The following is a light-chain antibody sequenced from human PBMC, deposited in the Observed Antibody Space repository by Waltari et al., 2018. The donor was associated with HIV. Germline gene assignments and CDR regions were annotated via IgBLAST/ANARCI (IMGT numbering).Light chain of an antibody. CDR1: HPNIGFFHL. CDR3: NSYSSDDTVV. V-gene: IGLV2-14*01. CDR2: GVT. J-gene: IGLJ2*01. Sequence: QSALTQPASVSGSPGQSLPITCPGTHPNIGFFHLVPWYQQYPGQAPQLIIYGVTSRPPGVSNRFSGSKSGNTASLTISGLQTDDEAEYYCNSYSSDDTVVFGGGTKLTVL.